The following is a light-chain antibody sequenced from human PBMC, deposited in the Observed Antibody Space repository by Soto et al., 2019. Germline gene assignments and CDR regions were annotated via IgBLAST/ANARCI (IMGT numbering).Light chain of an antibody. CDR2: EVN. CDR1: SSDVGGYNY. J-gene: IGLJ1*01. V-gene: IGLV2-8*01. Sequence: LTQPPSASGSPGQSVAIPFTGTSSDVGGYNYVSWYQQLSGKAPKLMIYEVNKRPSGVPDRFSGSKSGNTASLTVSGLQAEDEADYYCSSYAGSSNVFGTGTKLTVL. CDR3: SSYAGSSNV.